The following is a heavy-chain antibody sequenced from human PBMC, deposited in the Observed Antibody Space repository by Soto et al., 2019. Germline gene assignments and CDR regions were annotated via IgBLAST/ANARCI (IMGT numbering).Heavy chain of an antibody. V-gene: IGHV1-3*01. J-gene: IGHJ5*02. CDR3: ARESPQGLNWFDP. Sequence: ASVKVSCKASGYTFTGYAMHWVRQAPGQRLEWMGWINAGNGNTKYSQKFQGRVTITRDTSASTAYMELSSLRSEDTAVYYCARESPQGLNWFDPWGQGTLVTVSS. CDR2: INAGNGNT. CDR1: GYTFTGYA.